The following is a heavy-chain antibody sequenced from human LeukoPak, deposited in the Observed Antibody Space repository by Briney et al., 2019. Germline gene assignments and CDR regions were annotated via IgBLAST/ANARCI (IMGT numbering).Heavy chain of an antibody. J-gene: IGHJ4*02. Sequence: PSETLSLTCTVSGGSISNYYWTWIRQPPGKGLEWIGYIYYSGSTNYNPSLKSRVTISVDTSKNQFSLKLSSVTAADTAVYYCARSQYTHTRRVNLRYYYDSSGYYFDYWGQGTLVTVSS. D-gene: IGHD3-22*01. CDR2: IYYSGST. CDR1: GGSISNYY. V-gene: IGHV4-59*01. CDR3: ARSQYTHTRRVNLRYYYDSSGYYFDY.